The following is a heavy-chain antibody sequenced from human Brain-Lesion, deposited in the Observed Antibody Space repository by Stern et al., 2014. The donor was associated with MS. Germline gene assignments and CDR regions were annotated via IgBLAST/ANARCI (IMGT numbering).Heavy chain of an antibody. J-gene: IGHJ4*02. CDR3: ATYYYDSTGYNDF. Sequence: QVQLGQSGAEVKKPGASVKVSCKASGYTFTGYYMHWVRQAPGQGLEWMGWINPKSGGTNYAQKFPGWVTMTRDTSINTAYMELSRLRSDDTAVYYCATYYYDSTGYNDFWGQGTLVTVSS. CDR1: GYTFTGYY. V-gene: IGHV1-2*04. D-gene: IGHD3-22*01. CDR2: INPKSGGT.